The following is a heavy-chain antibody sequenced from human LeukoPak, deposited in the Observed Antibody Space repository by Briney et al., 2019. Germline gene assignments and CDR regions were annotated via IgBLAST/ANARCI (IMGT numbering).Heavy chain of an antibody. Sequence: PGGSLRLSCAASGFTFSDYYMSWIRQAPGGGLEWVSSISSNGDNTFYADSVQGRFTISRGNSESTLYLQINSLKAEDTAVYYCARGGTPATNRFYYYMDVWGRGTTVIVSS. CDR2: ISSNGDNT. D-gene: IGHD1-26*01. V-gene: IGHV3-11*01. CDR1: GFTFSDYY. CDR3: ARGGTPATNRFYYYMDV. J-gene: IGHJ6*03.